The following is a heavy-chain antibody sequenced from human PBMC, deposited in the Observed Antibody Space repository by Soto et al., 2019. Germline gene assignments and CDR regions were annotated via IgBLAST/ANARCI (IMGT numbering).Heavy chain of an antibody. CDR2: IYYSGST. CDR1: GGPIGSGDYY. CDR3: ARDAVGTCNCGRCYRHSSGHFDF. Sequence: SETLSLTCTVSGGPIGSGDYYWSWIRQPPGKGLEWIGYIYYSGSTYYNPSLTSRLTISVDTSKNQFSLRLTSVTAADTAVYFCARDAVGTCNCGRCYRHSSGHFDFWGQGALVTVSS. J-gene: IGHJ4*02. D-gene: IGHD2-15*01. V-gene: IGHV4-30-4*01.